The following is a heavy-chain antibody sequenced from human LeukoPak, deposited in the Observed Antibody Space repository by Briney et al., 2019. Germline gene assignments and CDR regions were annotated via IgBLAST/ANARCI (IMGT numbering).Heavy chain of an antibody. J-gene: IGHJ5*02. CDR3: ARHQDSSSSAWFDP. V-gene: IGHV4-39*01. CDR1: GGSISSSSYF. CDR2: ISYSGST. Sequence: SETLSLTCTVSGGSISSSSYFWGWLRQPPGKGLEWIGSISYSGSTYYNPSLKNRGTISVGTSKNQFSLKLRSVTAADTAVYYCARHQDSSSSAWFDPWGQGTLVTVSS. D-gene: IGHD6-6*01.